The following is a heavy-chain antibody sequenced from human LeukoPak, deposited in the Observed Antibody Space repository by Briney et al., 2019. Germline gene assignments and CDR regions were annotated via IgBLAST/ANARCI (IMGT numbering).Heavy chain of an antibody. CDR1: GGSISGYY. CDR2: IYYSGST. D-gene: IGHD1-1*01. V-gene: IGHV4-59*01. Sequence: SETLSLTCSVSGGSISGYYWSWIRQPPGQGLEWIGYIYYSGSTNYNPSLKSRVTISVDTSKNQFSLKLSSVTAADTAVYYCARHGTSGTNLNWFDPWGQGTLVTVSS. J-gene: IGHJ5*02. CDR3: ARHGTSGTNLNWFDP.